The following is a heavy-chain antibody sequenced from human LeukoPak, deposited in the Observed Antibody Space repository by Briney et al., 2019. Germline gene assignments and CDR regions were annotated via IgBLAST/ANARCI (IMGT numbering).Heavy chain of an antibody. J-gene: IGHJ4*02. CDR2: IYPGDSET. V-gene: IGHV5-51*01. Sequence: PGESLKISCKGSGYSFTNYWIGWVRLMPGRGLEWMGIIYPGDSETKYSPSFQGQVSISAEKSISTAYLQWSSLNASDTAMYYCARHVSASSGWRDVYYFDYWGQGTLVTVSS. CDR3: ARHVSASSGWRDVYYFDY. D-gene: IGHD6-19*01. CDR1: GYSFTNYW.